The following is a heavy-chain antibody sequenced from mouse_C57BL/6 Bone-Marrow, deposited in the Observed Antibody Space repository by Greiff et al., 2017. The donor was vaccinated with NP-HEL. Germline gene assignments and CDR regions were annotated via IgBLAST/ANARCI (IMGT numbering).Heavy chain of an antibody. D-gene: IGHD2-4*01. CDR2: IRNKANGYTT. CDR3: ARWDYYDYSSFAY. Sequence: VQLQQSGGGLVQPGGSLSLSCAASGFTFTDYYMSWVRQPPGKALEWLGFIRNKANGYTTEYSASVKGRFTISRDNSQSILYLQMNALRAEDSATYYCARWDYYDYSSFAYWGQGTLVTVSA. CDR1: GFTFTDYY. V-gene: IGHV7-3*01. J-gene: IGHJ3*01.